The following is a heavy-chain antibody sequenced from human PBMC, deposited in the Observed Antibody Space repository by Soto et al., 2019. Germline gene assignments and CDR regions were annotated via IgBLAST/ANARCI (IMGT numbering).Heavy chain of an antibody. D-gene: IGHD5-18*01. J-gene: IGHJ4*02. CDR1: GGTFGSQG. Sequence: SVKVSCKASGGTFGSQGIAWVRQAPGQGLEWMGGFIAMLGTPTYAKKVQGRATISADESLTSSYLELRSLRSEDTGVYFCARGAMAKFDYWGQGNVVTVSS. V-gene: IGHV1-69*13. CDR3: ARGAMAKFDY. CDR2: FIAMLGTP.